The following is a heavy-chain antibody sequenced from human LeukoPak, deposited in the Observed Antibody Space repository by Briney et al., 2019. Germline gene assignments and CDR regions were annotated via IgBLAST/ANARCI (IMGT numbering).Heavy chain of an antibody. J-gene: IGHJ4*02. CDR2: INPDGSAR. V-gene: IGHV3-7*01. D-gene: IGHD2-21*01. Sequence: GGSLRLSCAASGFTYSSFYMSWVRQAPRKGLEWVANINPDGSARYYADSVRGRFTISRDNAKNSMYLQMNSLRAEDSAVYYCARSLWPEDYWGQGTLVTVSS. CDR3: ARSLWPEDY. CDR1: GFTYSSFY.